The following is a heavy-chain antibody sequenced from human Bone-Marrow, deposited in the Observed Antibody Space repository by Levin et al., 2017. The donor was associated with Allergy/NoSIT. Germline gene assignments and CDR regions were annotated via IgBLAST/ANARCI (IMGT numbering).Heavy chain of an antibody. CDR3: ARSDYSTSWPQGNYYYGIDV. J-gene: IGHJ6*02. V-gene: IGHV3-21*01. CDR1: GFAFTSFT. D-gene: IGHD2-2*01. Sequence: GESLKISCAASGFAFTSFTMNWVRQAPGKGLEWVSSINTGSSLSYADSLEGRFRISRDNAKNSIYLEMNGLRVEDTAIYYCARSDYSTSWPQGNYYYGIDVWGQGTTVTVS. CDR2: INTGSSL.